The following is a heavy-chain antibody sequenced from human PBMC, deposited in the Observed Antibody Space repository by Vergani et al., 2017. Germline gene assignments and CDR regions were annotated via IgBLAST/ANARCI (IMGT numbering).Heavy chain of an antibody. V-gene: IGHV1-69*12. CDR1: GGTFSSYA. CDR3: ARDIAIRRFGELYPVTPYYYYGMDV. D-gene: IGHD3-10*01. Sequence: QFQLVQSGAEVKKPGSSVKVSCKASGGTFSSYAISWVRQAPGQGLEWMGGIIPIFGTANYAQKSQGRATITADESTSTAYLELSSLRSEDTAVYYCARDIAIRRFGELYPVTPYYYYGMDVWGQGTTVTVSS. J-gene: IGHJ6*02. CDR2: IIPIFGTA.